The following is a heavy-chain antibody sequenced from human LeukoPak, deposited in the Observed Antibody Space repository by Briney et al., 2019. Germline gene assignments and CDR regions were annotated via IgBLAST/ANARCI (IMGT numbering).Heavy chain of an antibody. D-gene: IGHD3-3*01. Sequence: SETLSLTCAVSHYSISSGYSCGWIRQPPEKGLEWIGSIYHSGSASYNPSLKSRVTMSVDASKNQFSLRLSSVTAADTVVYYCARRTDIWGGYSLYYLDYWGQGTLVTVSS. J-gene: IGHJ4*02. CDR2: IYHSGSA. CDR3: ARRTDIWGGYSLYYLDY. V-gene: IGHV4-38-2*01. CDR1: HYSISSGYS.